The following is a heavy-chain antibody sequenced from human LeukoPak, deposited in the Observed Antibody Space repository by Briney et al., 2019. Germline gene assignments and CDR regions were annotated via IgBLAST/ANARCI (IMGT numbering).Heavy chain of an antibody. CDR3: ATDTYYYDSSGYSADY. J-gene: IGHJ4*02. V-gene: IGHV1-69*13. CDR2: IIPIFGTA. D-gene: IGHD3-22*01. CDR1: GGTFSSYA. Sequence: ASVKVSCKASGGTFSSYAISWVRQAPGQGLEWMGGIIPIFGTANYAQKFQGRVTITADESTSTAYMELSSLRSEDTAVYYCATDTYYYDSSGYSADYWGQGTLVTVSS.